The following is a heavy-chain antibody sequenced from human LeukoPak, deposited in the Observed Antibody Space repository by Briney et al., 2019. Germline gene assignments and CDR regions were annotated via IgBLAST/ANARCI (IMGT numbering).Heavy chain of an antibody. D-gene: IGHD6-19*01. CDR2: INHSGST. V-gene: IGHV4-34*01. CDR3: ARGIVRFWYSSGWDDYFDY. CDR1: GGSFSGYY. Sequence: PSETLSLTCAVYGGSFSGYYWSWIRQPPGKGLEWIGEINHSGSTNYNPSLKSRVTISVDTSKNQFSLKLSSVTAADTAVYYCARGIVRFWYSSGWDDYFDYWGQGTLVTVSS. J-gene: IGHJ4*02.